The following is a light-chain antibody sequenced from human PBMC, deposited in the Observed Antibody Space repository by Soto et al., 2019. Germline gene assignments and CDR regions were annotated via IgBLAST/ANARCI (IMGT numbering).Light chain of an antibody. CDR1: SSNIGAGYD. Sequence: QSALTQPPSVSGAPGQRVTISCTGSSSNIGAGYDVHWYQQLPGTAPKLLIYGNSNRPSGVPDRFFGSKSGTSASLAITGLQSEDEADYYCQSYDSSLSGVVFGGGTKLTVL. CDR2: GNS. V-gene: IGLV1-40*01. CDR3: QSYDSSLSGVV. J-gene: IGLJ2*01.